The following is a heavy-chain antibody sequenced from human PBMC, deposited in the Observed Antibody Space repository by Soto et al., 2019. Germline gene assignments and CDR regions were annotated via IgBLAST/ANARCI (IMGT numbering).Heavy chain of an antibody. Sequence: XESLKISWKCSGYSFTKYLIILVLQVPGKGLEWMGRIDTSYSYIHYSPSFQGHVTISVDKSISTGYLQWSSLKASDTAMYYCARYCSSSSCSQLYGMDVWGQGTTVTVSS. CDR1: GYSFTKYL. CDR3: ARYCSSSSCSQLYGMDV. J-gene: IGHJ6*02. D-gene: IGHD2-15*01. CDR2: IDTSYSYI. V-gene: IGHV5-10-1*01.